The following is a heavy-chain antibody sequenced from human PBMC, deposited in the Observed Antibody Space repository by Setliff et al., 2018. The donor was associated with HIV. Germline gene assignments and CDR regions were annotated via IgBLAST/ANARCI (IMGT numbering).Heavy chain of an antibody. Sequence: SETLSLTCTVSGGSISSDYWSWIRQPPGKGLEWIGYIYYSGSTNYNPSLKSRVTISVDTSKNQFSLKLYSVTSLRAEDTAVYYCARDDYDISTGYYPDWGQGTLVTVSS. J-gene: IGHJ4*02. CDR2: IYYSGST. D-gene: IGHD3-9*01. V-gene: IGHV4-59*12. CDR3: ARDDYDISTGYYPD. CDR1: GGSISSDY.